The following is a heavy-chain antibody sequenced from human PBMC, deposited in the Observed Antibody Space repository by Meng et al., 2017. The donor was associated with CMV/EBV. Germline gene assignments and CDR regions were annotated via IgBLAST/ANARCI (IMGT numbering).Heavy chain of an antibody. D-gene: IGHD4-11*01. Sequence: GESLKISCAASRFTFSSYWMHWVRQAPGKGLVWVSRINSDGSSTSYADSVKGRSTISRDNAKNTLYLQMNSLRAEDTAVYYCARDLGYSNCLDYWGQGTLVTVSS. CDR2: INSDGSST. V-gene: IGHV3-74*01. CDR1: RFTFSSYW. J-gene: IGHJ4*02. CDR3: ARDLGYSNCLDY.